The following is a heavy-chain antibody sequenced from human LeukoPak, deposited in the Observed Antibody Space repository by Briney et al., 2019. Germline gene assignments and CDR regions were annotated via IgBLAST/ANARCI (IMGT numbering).Heavy chain of an antibody. Sequence: SETLSLTCAVYGGSFSGYYWSWIRQPSGEGLEWIGEINHSGSTNYNPSLKSRVTISVDTSKNQFSLKLSSVTAADTAVYYCARGRDSGIWGQGTLVTVSS. CDR1: GGSFSGYY. V-gene: IGHV4-34*01. D-gene: IGHD1-26*01. CDR2: INHSGST. J-gene: IGHJ4*02. CDR3: ARGRDSGI.